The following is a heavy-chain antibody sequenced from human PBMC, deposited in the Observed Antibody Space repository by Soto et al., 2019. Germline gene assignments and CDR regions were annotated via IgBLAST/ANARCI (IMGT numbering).Heavy chain of an antibody. V-gene: IGHV1-69*02. CDR3: ARTELRDGQTYCGGDCYSGGAYYFDY. D-gene: IGHD2-21*01. CDR1: GGTFSSYT. CDR2: IIPILGIA. J-gene: IGHJ4*02. Sequence: ASVKVSCKASGGTFSSYTISWVRQAPGQGLEWMGRIIPILGIANYAQKFQGRVTITADKSTSTAYMELSSLRSEDTAVYYCARTELRDGQTYCGGDCYSGGAYYFDYWGQGSLVTVSS.